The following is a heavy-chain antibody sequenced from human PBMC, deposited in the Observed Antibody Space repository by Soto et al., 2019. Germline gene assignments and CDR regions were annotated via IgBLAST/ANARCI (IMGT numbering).Heavy chain of an antibody. J-gene: IGHJ4*02. CDR3: ARDGARGARFLEWLFNDY. V-gene: IGHV3-74*01. CDR1: GFTFSSYW. CDR2: INSDGSST. Sequence: GGSLRLSCAASGFTFSSYWMHWVRQAPGKGLVWVSRINSDGSSTSYADSVKGRFTISRDNAKNTLYLQMNSLRAEDTAVYYCARDGARGARFLEWLFNDYWGQGTLVTVSS. D-gene: IGHD3-3*01.